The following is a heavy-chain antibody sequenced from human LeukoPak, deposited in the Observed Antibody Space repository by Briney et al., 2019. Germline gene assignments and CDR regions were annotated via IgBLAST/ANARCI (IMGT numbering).Heavy chain of an antibody. J-gene: IGHJ4*02. CDR1: GFTFSSYG. CDR3: AKARDSGYDFDY. Sequence: AGGSPRLSCAASGFTFSSYGMHWVRQAPGKGLEWVAFIRYDGSNKYYADSVKGRFTISRDNSKNTLYLQMNSLRAEDTAVYYCAKARDSGYDFDYWGQGTLVTVSS. V-gene: IGHV3-30*02. D-gene: IGHD5-12*01. CDR2: IRYDGSNK.